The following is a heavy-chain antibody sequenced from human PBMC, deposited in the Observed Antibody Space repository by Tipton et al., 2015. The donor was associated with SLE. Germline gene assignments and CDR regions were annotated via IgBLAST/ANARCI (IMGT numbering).Heavy chain of an antibody. J-gene: IGHJ4*02. D-gene: IGHD3-9*01. V-gene: IGHV4-59*08. CDR1: GGSISSYY. CDR3: ARGNDILTGYIY. Sequence: TLSLTCTVSGGSISSYYWSWIRQPPGKGLEWIGYIYYSGSTNYNPSPKSRVTISVDTSKNQFSLKLSSVTAADTAVYYCARGNDILTGYIYWGQGTLVTVSS. CDR2: IYYSGST.